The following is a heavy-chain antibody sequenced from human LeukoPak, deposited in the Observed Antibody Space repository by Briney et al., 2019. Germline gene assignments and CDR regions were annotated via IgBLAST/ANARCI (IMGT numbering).Heavy chain of an antibody. CDR2: VSGSGGST. J-gene: IGHJ4*02. CDR3: AKGRISGWELSTFDY. V-gene: IGHV3-23*01. D-gene: IGHD1-26*01. CDR1: GFTFSSYS. Sequence: GGSLRLSCAASGFTFSSYSMNWVRQAPGKGLEWVSGVSGSGGSTSYADSVKGRFTISRDNSKNMLYLQMNSLRAEDTAVYYCAKGRISGWELSTFDYWGQGTLVTVSS.